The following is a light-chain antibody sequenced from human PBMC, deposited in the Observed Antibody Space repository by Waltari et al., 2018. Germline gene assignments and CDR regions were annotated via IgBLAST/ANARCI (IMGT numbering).Light chain of an antibody. J-gene: IGLJ2*01. CDR2: SDI. Sequence: QSVLTQPPSASGTPGQRVTISCSGRSSSIGTNTVNWYQQLPGTAPKLLIYSDIRRPSGVPDRFSGSKSGTSASLAISGLQSEDEADYYCAVWDDNLIGWVFGGGTRLTVL. CDR3: AVWDDNLIGWV. V-gene: IGLV1-44*01. CDR1: SSSIGTNT.